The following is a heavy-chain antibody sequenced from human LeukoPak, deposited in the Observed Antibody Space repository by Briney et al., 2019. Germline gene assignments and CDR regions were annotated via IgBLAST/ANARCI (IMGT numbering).Heavy chain of an antibody. Sequence: PSETLSLTCTVSGGSFNIYYWSWIRQPPGKGLDYIGYIYYSGITNYNPSLKSRVTISVDTSKNQFSLKLSSVTAADTAVYYCARSNYFYDSSGPFDYWGQGTLVTVSS. CDR1: GGSFNIYY. CDR3: ARSNYFYDSSGPFDY. D-gene: IGHD3-22*01. V-gene: IGHV4-59*12. J-gene: IGHJ4*02. CDR2: IYYSGIT.